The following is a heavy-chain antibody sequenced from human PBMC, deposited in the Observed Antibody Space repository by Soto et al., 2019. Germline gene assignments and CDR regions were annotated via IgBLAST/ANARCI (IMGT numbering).Heavy chain of an antibody. D-gene: IGHD3-3*01. CDR2: IYYSGST. V-gene: IGHV4-39*02. CDR3: AREEWSSKGGNSLDY. CDR1: GGSISSSSYY. Sequence: QLQLQESGPGLVKPSETLSLTCTVSGGSISSSSYYWGWIRQPPGKGLEWIGSIYYSGSTYYKPSLKSRVTISVDTSKNKFSLKLSSVTAADTAVYYCAREEWSSKGGNSLDYWGQGTLVTVSS. J-gene: IGHJ4*02.